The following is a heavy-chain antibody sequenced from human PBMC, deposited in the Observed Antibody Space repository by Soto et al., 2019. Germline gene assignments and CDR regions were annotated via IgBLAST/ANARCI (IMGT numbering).Heavy chain of an antibody. CDR2: INADGSNT. Sequence: DVQLVESGGGLAQPGGSLRLSCVGSGFTFSSYWMHWVRQAPGKGLVWVSRINADGSNTNYADSVKGRFTVSRDNAKNTVYLQMNSLRDEDTAVYFCARAGWYLFVYWGQGTLLTGSP. CDR1: GFTFSSYW. V-gene: IGHV3-74*01. D-gene: IGHD2-15*01. J-gene: IGHJ4*02. CDR3: ARAGWYLFVY.